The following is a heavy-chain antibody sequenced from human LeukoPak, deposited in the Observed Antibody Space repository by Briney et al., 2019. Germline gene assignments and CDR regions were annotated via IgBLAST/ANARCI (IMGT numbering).Heavy chain of an antibody. CDR3: AREHRGYDFWSGYPPVDY. Sequence: GGSLRVSCAASGFTVSTSYMSWVRQAPGKGLEWVSGINWNGGSTGYADSVKGRFTISRDNAKNSLYLQMNSLRAEDTALYYCAREHRGYDFWSGYPPVDYWGQGTLVTVSS. D-gene: IGHD3-3*01. CDR1: GFTVSTSY. V-gene: IGHV3-20*04. CDR2: INWNGGST. J-gene: IGHJ4*02.